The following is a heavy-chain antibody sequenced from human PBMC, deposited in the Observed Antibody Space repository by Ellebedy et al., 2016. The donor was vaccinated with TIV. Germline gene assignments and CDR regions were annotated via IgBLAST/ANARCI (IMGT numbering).Heavy chain of an antibody. CDR2: MNPNSGNT. Sequence: ASVKVSXXPSGYTFTSYDMIWVRQATGQGLEWMGWMNPNSGNTGHAQKFQGRITMTRNTSMSTAYMELSSLRSEDTAVYYCARGRTAVADTADWFDPWGQGTLVTVSS. CDR1: GYTFTSYD. CDR3: ARGRTAVADTADWFDP. D-gene: IGHD6-19*01. J-gene: IGHJ5*02. V-gene: IGHV1-8*01.